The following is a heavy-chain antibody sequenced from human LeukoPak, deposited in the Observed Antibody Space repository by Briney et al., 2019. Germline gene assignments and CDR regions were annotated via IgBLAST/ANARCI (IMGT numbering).Heavy chain of an antibody. CDR1: GFTFSSHA. CDR3: AKDKPSSGWSFDY. J-gene: IGHJ4*02. D-gene: IGHD6-19*01. Sequence: GGSLRLSCEASGFTFSSHAMSWVRQAPGKGLEWVSSVTDSGGSTYYADSVRGRFTITRDNSKNTLYLQMSGLRAEDTALYYCAKDKPSSGWSFDYWGPGTLVTVSS. V-gene: IGHV3-23*01. CDR2: VTDSGGST.